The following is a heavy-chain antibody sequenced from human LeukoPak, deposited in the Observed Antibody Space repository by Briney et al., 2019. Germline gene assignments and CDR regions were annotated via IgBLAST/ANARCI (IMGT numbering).Heavy chain of an antibody. Sequence: GGSLRLSCAAPGFTFSSYAMSWVRQAPGKGLEWVSAISGSGGSTYYADSVKGRFTISRDNSKNTLYLQMNSLRAEDTAVYYCAKVWSSFVLVISARGAPDYWGQGTLVTVSS. V-gene: IGHV3-23*01. CDR1: GFTFSSYA. J-gene: IGHJ4*02. D-gene: IGHD2-21*01. CDR3: AKVWSSFVLVISARGAPDY. CDR2: ISGSGGST.